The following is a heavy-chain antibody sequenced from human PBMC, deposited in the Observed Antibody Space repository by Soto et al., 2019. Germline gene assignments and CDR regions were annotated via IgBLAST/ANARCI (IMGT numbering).Heavy chain of an antibody. D-gene: IGHD3-22*01. CDR2: ISPYNGNT. Sequence: GAPVTVSWKDSRYTFTSYGISWVRQAPGQGLEWMGWISPYNGNTHSAQKLQGRVTMTTDTSTSTGYMELRTLRSDDTAVYYCARESGGYYFGWGQGTLVTVSS. CDR3: ARESGGYYFG. J-gene: IGHJ4*02. CDR1: RYTFTSYG. V-gene: IGHV1-18*04.